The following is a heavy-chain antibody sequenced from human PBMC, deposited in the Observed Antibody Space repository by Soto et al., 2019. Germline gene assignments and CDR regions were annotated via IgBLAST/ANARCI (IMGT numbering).Heavy chain of an antibody. V-gene: IGHV4-59*12. D-gene: IGHD5-18*01. Sequence: QVQLQESGPGLVKPSETMSLTCTISGDSINNYFWNWIRQTPGKGLEWIGYISYSWSTSYNPSLPSRVTISSDTSQNHFSLKLSSGAAAGTAVYYCARARQRDTGRGLDVW. CDR3: ARARQRDTGRGLDV. CDR2: ISYSWST. CDR1: GDSINNYF. J-gene: IGHJ6*01.